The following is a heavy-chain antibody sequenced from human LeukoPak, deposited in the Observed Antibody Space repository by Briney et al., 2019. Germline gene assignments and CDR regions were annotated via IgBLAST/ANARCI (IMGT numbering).Heavy chain of an antibody. J-gene: IGHJ4*02. V-gene: IGHV1-2*02. CDR1: GYTFTGYY. CDR3: AKVFTMVRGSSEIDY. Sequence: ASVKVSCKASGYTFTGYYMHWVRQAPGQGLEWMGWINPNSGGTNYAQKFQGRVTMTRDTSISTAYMELSRLRSDDTAVYYCAKVFTMVRGSSEIDYWGKGTLVTVSS. CDR2: INPNSGGT. D-gene: IGHD3-10*01.